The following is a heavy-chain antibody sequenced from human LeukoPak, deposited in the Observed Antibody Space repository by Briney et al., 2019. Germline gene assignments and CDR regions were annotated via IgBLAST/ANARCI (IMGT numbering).Heavy chain of an antibody. V-gene: IGHV3-53*01. CDR1: GLTVSSNH. CDR3: ARTRDYRFEY. J-gene: IGHJ4*02. CDR2: IYSGGSA. Sequence: PGRSLRLSCAASGLTVSSNHMSWVRQAPGKGLEWVSIIYSGGSAYYADSVKGRFTISRDNAKNTLYLQMNSLRADDTAVYYCARTRDYRFEYWGQGTLATVSS. D-gene: IGHD4-17*01.